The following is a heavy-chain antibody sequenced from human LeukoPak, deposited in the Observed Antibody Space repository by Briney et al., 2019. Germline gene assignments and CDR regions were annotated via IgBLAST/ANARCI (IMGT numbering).Heavy chain of an antibody. Sequence: PGGSLRLSCAASGFTVSSNYMSWVRQAPGKGLEWVSVIYSGGSTYYADSVKGRFTISRDNSKNTLYLQMNSLRAEDTVVYYCARERPAAYYFDYWGQGTLVTVSS. CDR2: IYSGGST. CDR3: ARERPAAYYFDY. J-gene: IGHJ4*02. V-gene: IGHV3-66*01. D-gene: IGHD6-25*01. CDR1: GFTVSSNY.